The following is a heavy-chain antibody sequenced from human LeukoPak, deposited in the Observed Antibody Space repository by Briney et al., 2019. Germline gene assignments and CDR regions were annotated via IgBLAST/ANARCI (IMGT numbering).Heavy chain of an antibody. V-gene: IGHV3-15*07. CDR2: IKSKTDGGTT. Sequence: GGSLRLSCEASGFIFSNAWMNWVRQAPGKGLEWVGRIKSKTDGGTTDYAAPVKGRFTISRDDSKNTLYLQMNSLKTEDTAVYHCTRDRGAYNLYDYWGQGTLVTVSS. CDR3: TRDRGAYNLYDY. J-gene: IGHJ4*02. CDR1: GFIFSNAW. D-gene: IGHD1-1*01.